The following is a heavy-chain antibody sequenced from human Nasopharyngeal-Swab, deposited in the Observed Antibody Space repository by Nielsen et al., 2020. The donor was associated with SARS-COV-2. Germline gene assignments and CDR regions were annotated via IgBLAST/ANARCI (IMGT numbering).Heavy chain of an antibody. Sequence: GGSLRLSCKGSGYSFTSNWIGWVRQMPGKGLEWMAIIYPGDSDTRYSPSFQGQVTISADKSISTAYLQWSSLKASDTAMYFCARGSRDGYFFDYWGQGTLVTVSS. J-gene: IGHJ4*02. CDR1: GYSFTSNW. CDR2: IYPGDSDT. V-gene: IGHV5-51*01. D-gene: IGHD5-24*01. CDR3: ARGSRDGYFFDY.